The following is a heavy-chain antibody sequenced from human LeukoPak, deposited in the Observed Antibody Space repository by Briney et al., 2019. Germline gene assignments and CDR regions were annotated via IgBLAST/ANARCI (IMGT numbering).Heavy chain of an antibody. D-gene: IGHD6-6*01. CDR1: GFTFSDYY. CDR2: ISSSGSTI. J-gene: IGHJ4*01. V-gene: IGHV3-11*01. Sequence: GGSLRLSCAASGFTFSDYYMSWIRQAPGKGLEGVSYISSSGSTIYYADSVKGRFTISRDNDKNSLSLQMNSLRAEDTAVYYCARGPRTSIAARATDYWGQEPWSPSPQ. CDR3: ARGPRTSIAARATDY.